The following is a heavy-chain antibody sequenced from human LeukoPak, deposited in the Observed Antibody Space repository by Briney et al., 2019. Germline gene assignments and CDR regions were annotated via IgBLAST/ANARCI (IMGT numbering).Heavy chain of an antibody. CDR3: ARGPAITFGYSSGWYVNY. Sequence: PSETLSLTCTVSGYSISSGYYWGWIRQPPGKGLEWIGSILHSGSTHHKPSLKSRVTISVDTPKNQFSLKLSSVTAADTAVYYCARGPAITFGYSSGWYVNYWGQGTLVTVSS. D-gene: IGHD6-19*01. V-gene: IGHV4-38-2*02. CDR1: GYSISSGYY. J-gene: IGHJ4*02. CDR2: ILHSGST.